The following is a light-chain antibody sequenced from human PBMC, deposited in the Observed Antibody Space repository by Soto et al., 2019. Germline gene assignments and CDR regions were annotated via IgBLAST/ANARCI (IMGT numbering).Light chain of an antibody. CDR3: TSYAGSSNWV. J-gene: IGLJ3*02. Sequence: QSVLTQPPSASGSPGQSVTISCTGTGSDIGTYKYVSWYQQHPGQAPKLMIYEVSKRPSGVPDRFSGSKSGNMASLTVSGLQSEDEADYYCTSYAGSSNWVFGGGTKLTVL. CDR1: GSDIGTYKY. V-gene: IGLV2-8*01. CDR2: EVS.